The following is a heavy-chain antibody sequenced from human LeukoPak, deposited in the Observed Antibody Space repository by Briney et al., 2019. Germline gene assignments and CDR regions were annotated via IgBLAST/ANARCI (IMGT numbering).Heavy chain of an antibody. CDR1: GFTFSSSW. V-gene: IGHV3-7*01. D-gene: IGHD6-13*01. J-gene: IGHJ4*02. CDR3: ARGRGSWYGVYFDY. CDR2: MNVDGSEK. Sequence: GGSLRLSCAASGFTFSSSWMSWVRQAPGKGLEWVANMNVDGSEKYYVDSVKGRFTISRDNAKNSLYLQMNSLRTEDTAVYYCARGRGSWYGVYFDYWGQGTLVTVSS.